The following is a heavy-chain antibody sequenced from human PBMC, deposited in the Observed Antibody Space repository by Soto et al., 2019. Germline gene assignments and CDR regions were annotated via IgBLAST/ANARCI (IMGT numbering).Heavy chain of an antibody. CDR2: VSYSGST. CDR1: SGSISIYS. J-gene: IGHJ4*02. D-gene: IGHD2-2*01. V-gene: IGHV4-59*01. Sequence: QVQLQESGPGLVKPSETLSLTCTVSSGSISIYSWSWIRQPPGKGLEWIGYVSYSGSTNYNPSLKSRVTISVDTSKNQFALKLSSVTAADTAVYYCARTSYQRLMFEYWGQGTLVTVSS. CDR3: ARTSYQRLMFEY.